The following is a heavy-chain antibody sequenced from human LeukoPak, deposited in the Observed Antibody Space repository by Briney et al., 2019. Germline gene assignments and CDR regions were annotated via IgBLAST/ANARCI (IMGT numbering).Heavy chain of an antibody. CDR3: ARDSWIRAFDI. J-gene: IGHJ3*02. V-gene: IGHV4-31*03. CDR1: GGSISSGGYY. Sequence: SETLSLTCTVPGGSISSGGYYWSWIRQHPGKGLEWIGYIYYSGSTYYNPSLKSRVTISVDTSKNQFSLKLSSVTAADTAVYYCARDSWIRAFDIWGQGTMVTVSS. D-gene: IGHD5-18*01. CDR2: IYYSGST.